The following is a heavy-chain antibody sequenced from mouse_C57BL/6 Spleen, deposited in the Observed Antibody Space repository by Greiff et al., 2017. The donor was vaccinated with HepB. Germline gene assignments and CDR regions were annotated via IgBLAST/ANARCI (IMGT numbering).Heavy chain of an antibody. CDR2: INPGSGGT. D-gene: IGHD3-1*01. V-gene: IGHV1-54*01. CDR3: ARALFRGAMDY. Sequence: VQLQQSGAELVRPGSSVKVSCKASGYAFTNYLIEWVKQRPGQGLEWIGVINPGSGGTNYNEKFKDKASLTADKSSSTAYMQLSSLTSEDSAVYFCARALFRGAMDYWGQGTSVTVSS. J-gene: IGHJ4*01. CDR1: GYAFTNYL.